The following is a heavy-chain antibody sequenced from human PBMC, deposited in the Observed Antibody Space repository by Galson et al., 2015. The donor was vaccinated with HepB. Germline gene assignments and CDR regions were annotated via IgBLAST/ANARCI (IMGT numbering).Heavy chain of an antibody. J-gene: IGHJ4*02. Sequence: PALVKPTQTLALTCTFSGFSLTSRPIGVAWIRQAPGKALEWLAVIYWDNDKRYSPSLKSRLTISMDTSKNQVELLMTNMDPVDTAIYYCAHRRAFDGSWNEGNFDYWGQGVLVTVSS. V-gene: IGHV2-5*02. D-gene: IGHD3-3*01. CDR2: IYWDNDK. CDR3: AHRRAFDGSWNEGNFDY. CDR1: GFSLTSRPIG.